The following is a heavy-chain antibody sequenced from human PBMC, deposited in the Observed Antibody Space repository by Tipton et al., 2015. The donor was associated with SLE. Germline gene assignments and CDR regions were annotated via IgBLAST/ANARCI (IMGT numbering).Heavy chain of an antibody. D-gene: IGHD6-25*01. CDR2: IFTIGTT. V-gene: IGHV4-4*09. CDR3: ARTEVGGYSHDAFDL. Sequence: TLSLTCDVNGGSFSGYYWSWIRQSPGKGLEWIGRIFTIGTTSYNPSLKSRVTISLDTSKNQFSLKLSSVTAADTAVYYCARTEVGGYSHDAFDLWGHGTMVTVSS. J-gene: IGHJ3*01. CDR1: GGSFSGYY.